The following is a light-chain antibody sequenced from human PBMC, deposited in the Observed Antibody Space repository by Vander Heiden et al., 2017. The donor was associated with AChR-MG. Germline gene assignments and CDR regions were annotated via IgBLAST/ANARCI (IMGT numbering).Light chain of an antibody. Sequence: SYVLTQPPSVSVAPGKTATITCGGNNMGRERVNWDQQMPGQAPVLVVYYDRDRPSGIPERFAGSNSGNTATLSISRVEAGDEADYYCQVWDRRTDHVIFGGGTRLTVL. CDR2: YDR. J-gene: IGLJ2*01. CDR3: QVWDRRTDHVI. CDR1: NMGRER. V-gene: IGLV3-21*04.